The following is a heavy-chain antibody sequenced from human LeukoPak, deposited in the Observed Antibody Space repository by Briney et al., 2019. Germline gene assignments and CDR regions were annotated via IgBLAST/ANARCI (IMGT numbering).Heavy chain of an antibody. D-gene: IGHD2-21*02. CDR1: GGTFSSYA. CDR3: ASSPYCGGDCYPAPDY. J-gene: IGHJ4*02. V-gene: IGHV1-69*06. Sequence: ASVKVSCKASGGTFSSYAISWVRQAPGQGLEWMGGIIPIFGTANYAQKFQGRVTITADKSTSTAYMELSSLRSEDTAVYYCASSPYCGGDCYPAPDYWGQGTLVTVSS. CDR2: IIPIFGTA.